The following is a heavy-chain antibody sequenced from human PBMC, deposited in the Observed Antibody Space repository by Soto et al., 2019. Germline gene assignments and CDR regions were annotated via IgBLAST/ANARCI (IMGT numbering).Heavy chain of an antibody. D-gene: IGHD2-8*01. V-gene: IGHV1-8*01. J-gene: IGHJ4*02. CDR1: GYSFTSYD. Sequence: ASVKVSCKASGYSFTSYDISWVRQATGQGLEWMGWMNANSGNTGYAQKFRGRVTMTRNTSISTAYMELSSLRSEDTAVYYCVTDSMVYVRDNWGQGTLVTVSS. CDR2: MNANSGNT. CDR3: VTDSMVYVRDN.